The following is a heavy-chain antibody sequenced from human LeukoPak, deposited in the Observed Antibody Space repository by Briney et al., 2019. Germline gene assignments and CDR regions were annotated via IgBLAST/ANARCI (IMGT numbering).Heavy chain of an antibody. V-gene: IGHV4-39*01. CDR1: GDSISSSSHH. CDR2: IYYGRTT. D-gene: IGHD5-24*01. J-gene: IGHJ4*02. CDR3: ARHDGRGGATMGAFDS. Sequence: PSETLSLTCAVSGDSISSSSHHWGRIRQSPGKGLEWIGSIYYGRTTYYNPSLNSRVTISVLTSKNQFSPQLNSVTAADTAVYYCARHDGRGGATMGAFDSWGQGSLVAVSS.